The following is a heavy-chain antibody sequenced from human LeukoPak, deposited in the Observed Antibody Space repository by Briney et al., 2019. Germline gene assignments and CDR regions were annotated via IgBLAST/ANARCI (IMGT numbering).Heavy chain of an antibody. CDR3: ATSIAAAGDDAFDI. D-gene: IGHD6-13*01. CDR1: GGSISSYY. J-gene: IGHJ3*02. Sequence: SETLSLTCTVSGGSISSYYWSWIRQPPGKGLEWIGYIYYSGSTNYNPSLKSRVTISVDTSKNQFSLKLNSVTAADTAVYYCATSIAAAGDDAFDIWGQGTVVTVSS. CDR2: IYYSGST. V-gene: IGHV4-59*08.